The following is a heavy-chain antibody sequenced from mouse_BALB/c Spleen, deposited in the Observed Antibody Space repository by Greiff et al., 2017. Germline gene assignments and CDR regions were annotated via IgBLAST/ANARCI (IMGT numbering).Heavy chain of an antibody. CDR1: GYTFSSYW. CDR2: ILPGSGST. V-gene: IGHV1-9*01. D-gene: IGHD2-3*01. J-gene: IGHJ2*01. CDR3: AREGHGYYEGDY. Sequence: VKLQQSGAELMKPGASVKISCKATGYTFSSYWIEWVKQRPGHGLEWIGEILPGSGSTNYNEKFKGKATFTADTSSNTAYMQLSSLTSEDSAVYYCAREGHGYYEGDYWGQGTTLTVSS.